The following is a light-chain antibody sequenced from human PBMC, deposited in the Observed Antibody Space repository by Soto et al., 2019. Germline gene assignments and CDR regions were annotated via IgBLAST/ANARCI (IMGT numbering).Light chain of an antibody. CDR1: SSDVGGYNS. CDR2: EVN. Sequence: QSALTQPPSASGSPGQSVAISCTGTSSDVGGYNSVCWYQQHPGRAPKLIISEVNKRPSGVPDRFCGSKSGNTASLTVSGLQTEDEADYYCTSYAGGNKVFGTGTKLTVL. V-gene: IGLV2-8*01. J-gene: IGLJ1*01. CDR3: TSYAGGNKV.